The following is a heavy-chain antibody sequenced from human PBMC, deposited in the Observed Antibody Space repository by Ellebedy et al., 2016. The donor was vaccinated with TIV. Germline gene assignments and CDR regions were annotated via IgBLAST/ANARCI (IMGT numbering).Heavy chain of an antibody. Sequence: GGSLRLSXAASGFTFSSYSMNWVRQAPGKGLEWVSSISSSSSYIYYADSVKGRFTISRDNAKNSLYLQMNSLRAEDTALYYCAKDINRQWPFGGGMDVWGQGTTVTVSS. CDR2: ISSSSSYI. CDR3: AKDINRQWPFGGGMDV. V-gene: IGHV3-21*04. D-gene: IGHD6-19*01. J-gene: IGHJ6*02. CDR1: GFTFSSYS.